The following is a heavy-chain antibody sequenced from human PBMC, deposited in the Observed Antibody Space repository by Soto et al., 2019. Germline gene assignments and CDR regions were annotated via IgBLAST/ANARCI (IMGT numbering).Heavy chain of an antibody. J-gene: IGHJ4*02. CDR2: IYSGGST. V-gene: IGHV3-66*01. CDR1: GFTVSSNY. Sequence: GGSLRLSCAASGFTVSSNYMSWVRQAPGKGLEWVSVIYSGGSTYYADSVKGRFTISRDNSKNTLYLQMNSLRAEDTAVYYCARDYDFWSGMAYWGQGTLVTVSS. CDR3: ARDYDFWSGMAY. D-gene: IGHD3-3*01.